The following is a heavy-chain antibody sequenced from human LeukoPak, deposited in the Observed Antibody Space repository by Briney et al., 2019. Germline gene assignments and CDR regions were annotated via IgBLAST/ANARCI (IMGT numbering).Heavy chain of an antibody. V-gene: IGHV3-30*18. CDR2: ISYDGSNK. D-gene: IGHD3-22*01. Sequence: GGSLRLSCAASGFTFSSYSMNWVRQAPGKGLKWVAVISYDGSNKCYADSVKGRFTISRDNSKNTLYLQMNSLRAEDTAVYYCAKEHYYDSSGYYQYYFDYWGQGTLLTVS. CDR1: GFTFSSYS. J-gene: IGHJ4*02. CDR3: AKEHYYDSSGYYQYYFDY.